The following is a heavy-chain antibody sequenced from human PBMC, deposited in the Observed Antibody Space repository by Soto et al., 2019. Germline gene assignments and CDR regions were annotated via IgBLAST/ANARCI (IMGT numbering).Heavy chain of an antibody. Sequence: GGSLRLSCAASGFSVSSSHMNWVRQAPGKGPEWVAVISYDGSNKYYADSVKGRFTISRDNSKNTLYLQMNSLRAEDTAVYYCAKGSTAMTYFDYWGQGTLVTVSS. CDR2: ISYDGSNK. V-gene: IGHV3-30*18. D-gene: IGHD5-18*01. CDR1: GFSVSSSH. J-gene: IGHJ4*02. CDR3: AKGSTAMTYFDY.